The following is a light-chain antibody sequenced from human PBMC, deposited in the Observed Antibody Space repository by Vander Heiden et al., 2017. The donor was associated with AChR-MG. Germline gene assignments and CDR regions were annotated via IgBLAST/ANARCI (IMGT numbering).Light chain of an antibody. V-gene: IGKV1-NL1*01. CDR3: QQDYSTHT. Sequence: DIQMTQSPSSLSASVGDRVIITCRASQGISNSLAWYQQKPGKAPKLLLYAASRLESGVPYRFSGSGSGTDYSLTISSLQPEDFATYFCQQDYSTHTFGQGTKVEIK. CDR2: AAS. J-gene: IGKJ2*01. CDR1: QGISNS.